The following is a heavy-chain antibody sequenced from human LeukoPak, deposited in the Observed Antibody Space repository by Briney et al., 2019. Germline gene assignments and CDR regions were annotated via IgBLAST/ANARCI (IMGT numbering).Heavy chain of an antibody. Sequence: PSVTASCKASGYTFIIYYIHWVRQAPGQGLEWMGTVNPSGGSTNYAQKFQGRITMTRDTSTSTVYMELSSLKSEDTAVYYCASGKTMGDYWGQGTRVTVSS. J-gene: IGHJ4*02. V-gene: IGHV1-46*01. CDR1: GYTFIIYY. CDR2: VNPSGGST. CDR3: ASGKTMGDY. D-gene: IGHD4/OR15-4a*01.